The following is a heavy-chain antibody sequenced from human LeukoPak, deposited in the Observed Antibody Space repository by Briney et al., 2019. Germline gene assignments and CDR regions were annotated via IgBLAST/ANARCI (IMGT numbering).Heavy chain of an antibody. CDR1: GFTFSSYE. D-gene: IGHD3-10*02. J-gene: IGHJ6*04. Sequence: GGSLRLSCAASGFTFSSYEMNWVRQAPGKGLEWVSYISSSGSTIYYADSVKGRFTISRDNAKNSLYLQMNSLRAEDTAVYYCAGLGITMIGGVWGKGTTVTISS. CDR3: AGLGITMIGGV. CDR2: ISSSGSTI. V-gene: IGHV3-48*03.